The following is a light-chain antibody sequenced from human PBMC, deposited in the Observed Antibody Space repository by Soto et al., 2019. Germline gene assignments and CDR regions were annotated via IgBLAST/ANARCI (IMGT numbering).Light chain of an antibody. CDR1: QSVSSD. CDR3: QQYNNWPPYT. Sequence: IVMTQSPATLSVSPGDRVTLSCRASQSVSSDLAWYQQKPGQAPRLLIYGASTRATGVPARFSGSGSGTEFTLTISSLQSEDFAIYYCQQYNNWPPYTLGHWTKVDIK. J-gene: IGKJ2*01. V-gene: IGKV3-15*01. CDR2: GAS.